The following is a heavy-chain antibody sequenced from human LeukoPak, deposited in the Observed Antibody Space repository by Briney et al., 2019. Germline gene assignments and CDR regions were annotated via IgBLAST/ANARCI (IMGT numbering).Heavy chain of an antibody. CDR1: GYTFTSYG. CDR2: ISAYNGNT. J-gene: IGHJ2*01. V-gene: IGHV1-18*01. CDR3: ARKGGYNYGLLGWYFDL. D-gene: IGHD5-18*01. Sequence: GASVKVSCKASGYTFTSYGISWVRQAPGQGLEWMGWISAYNGNTNYAQKFQGRVTMTADTSTNTVYMELRSLRSDDTAVYYCARKGGYNYGLLGWYFDLWGRGTLVTVSS.